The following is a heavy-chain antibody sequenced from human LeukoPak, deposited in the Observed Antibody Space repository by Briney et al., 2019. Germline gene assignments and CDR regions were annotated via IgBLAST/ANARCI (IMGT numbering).Heavy chain of an antibody. V-gene: IGHV4-39*01. CDR2: INYSGNT. Sequence: PSETLSLTCTVSGGSLNSNSYYWGWIRQPPGKGLEWIGSINYSGNTYYSPSLKSRVTISVDTSKNQFSLKLSSVTAADSAIYYRAGSYSSTWYSTFDLWGQGTVVTVSS. D-gene: IGHD2/OR15-2a*01. CDR1: GGSLNSNSYY. CDR3: AGSYSSTWYSTFDL. J-gene: IGHJ3*01.